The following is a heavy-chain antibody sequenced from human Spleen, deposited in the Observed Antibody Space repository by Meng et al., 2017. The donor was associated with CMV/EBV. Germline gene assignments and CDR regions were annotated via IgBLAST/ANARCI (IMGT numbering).Heavy chain of an antibody. CDR3: ARVPGNWSGA. CDR2: FYYTGST. Sequence: CTASGGSISRSGYSWGWIRQPPGKGLEWIGSFYYTGSTQYNPSLKTRVSISVDTSKNQFSLKVKSVTAADTAVYYCARVPGNWSGAWGQGTLVTVSS. D-gene: IGHD1-1*01. CDR1: GGSISRSGYS. V-gene: IGHV4-39*01. J-gene: IGHJ5*02.